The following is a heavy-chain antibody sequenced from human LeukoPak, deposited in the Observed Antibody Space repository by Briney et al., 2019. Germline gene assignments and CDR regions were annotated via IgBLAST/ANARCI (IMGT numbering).Heavy chain of an antibody. J-gene: IGHJ5*02. CDR1: GFTFSSYS. V-gene: IGHV3-21*01. D-gene: IGHD5-12*01. Sequence: GGSLRLSCAASGFTFSSYSMSWVRQAPGKGLEWVSSISSSSSYIYYADSVKGRFTISRDNAKNSLYLQMNSLRAEDTAVYYCASGPTSGYLSWGQGTLVTVSS. CDR3: ASGPTSGYLS. CDR2: ISSSSSYI.